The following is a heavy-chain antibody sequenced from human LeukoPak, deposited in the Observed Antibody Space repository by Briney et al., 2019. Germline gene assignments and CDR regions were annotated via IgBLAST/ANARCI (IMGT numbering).Heavy chain of an antibody. CDR3: ARFAAGGSYYYYMDV. Sequence: TSVKVSCKASGYTFTGYYMHWVRQAPGQGLEWMGWINPNSGGTNYAQKFQGWVTITRNTSISTAYMELSSLRADDTAVYYCARFAAGGSYYYYMDVWGKGTTVTVSS. J-gene: IGHJ6*03. CDR2: INPNSGGT. D-gene: IGHD6-25*01. V-gene: IGHV1-2*04. CDR1: GYTFTGYY.